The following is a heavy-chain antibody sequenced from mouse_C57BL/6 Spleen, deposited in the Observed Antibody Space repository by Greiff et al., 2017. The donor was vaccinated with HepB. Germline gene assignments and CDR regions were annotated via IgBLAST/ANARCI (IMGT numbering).Heavy chain of an antibody. D-gene: IGHD1-1*01. J-gene: IGHJ3*01. CDR1: GYTFTDYN. CDR2: INPNNGGT. CDR3: ARAKELREKTWFAY. V-gene: IGHV1-18*01. Sequence: EVKLMESGPELVKPGASVKIPCKASGYTFTDYNMDWVKQSHGKSLEWIGDINPNNGGTIYNQKFKGKATLTVDKSSSTAYMELRSLTSEDTAVYYCARAKELREKTWFAYWGQGTLVTVSA.